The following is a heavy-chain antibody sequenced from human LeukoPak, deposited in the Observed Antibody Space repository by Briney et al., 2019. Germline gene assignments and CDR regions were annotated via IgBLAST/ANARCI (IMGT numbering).Heavy chain of an antibody. CDR1: GFTFSSYA. D-gene: IGHD3-10*01. CDR2: ISGSGGST. CDR3: AKDLSRYGSGTLVFDY. Sequence: GGSLRLSCAASGFTFSSYAMSWVRQAPGKGLEWVSAISGSGGSTYYADSVKGRFTISRDNSKNTLYLQMNSLRAEDTAVYYCAKDLSRYGSGTLVFDYWGQGTLVTVSS. V-gene: IGHV3-23*01. J-gene: IGHJ4*02.